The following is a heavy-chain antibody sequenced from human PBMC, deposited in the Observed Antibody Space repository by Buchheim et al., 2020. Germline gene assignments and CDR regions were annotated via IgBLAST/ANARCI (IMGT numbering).Heavy chain of an antibody. CDR1: GGSISSGGYS. D-gene: IGHD3-3*01. Sequence: QLQLQESGSGLVKPPQTLSLTCAVSGGSISSGGYSWSWIRQPPGKGLEWIGYIYHSGSTYYNPSLKSRVTISVDKSKNQFSLKLSSVTAADTAGEYLAGNYRDLEWLFYFDYWGQGTL. V-gene: IGHV4-30-2*01. CDR3: AGNYRDLEWLFYFDY. J-gene: IGHJ4*02. CDR2: IYHSGST.